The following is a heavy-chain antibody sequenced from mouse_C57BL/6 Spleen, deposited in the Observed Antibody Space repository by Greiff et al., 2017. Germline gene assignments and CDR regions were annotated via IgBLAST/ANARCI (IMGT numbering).Heavy chain of an antibody. J-gene: IGHJ4*01. Sequence: EVKLEESGEGLVKPGGSLKLSCAASGFTFSSYAMSWVRQTPEKRLEWVAYISSGGDYIYYADTVKGRFTISRDNARNTLYLQMSSLKSEDTAMYYCTRDRGAYDAMDYWGQGTSVTVSS. CDR1: GFTFSSYA. CDR2: ISSGGDYI. V-gene: IGHV5-9-1*02. CDR3: TRDRGAYDAMDY.